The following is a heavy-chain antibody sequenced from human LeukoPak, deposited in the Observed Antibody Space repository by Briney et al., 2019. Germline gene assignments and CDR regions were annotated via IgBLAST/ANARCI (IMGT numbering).Heavy chain of an antibody. CDR2: MNPNSGNT. J-gene: IGHJ4*02. CDR1: GYTFTSYD. CDR3: ARDRYDYVWGSYRYTRGFDY. D-gene: IGHD3-16*02. V-gene: IGHV1-8*01. Sequence: ASVKVSCKASGYTFTSYDINWVRQATGQGLEWMGWMNPNSGNTGYAQKSQGRGTMTRNTSISTAYMELSSLRSEDTAVYYCARDRYDYVWGSYRYTRGFDYWGQGTLVTVSS.